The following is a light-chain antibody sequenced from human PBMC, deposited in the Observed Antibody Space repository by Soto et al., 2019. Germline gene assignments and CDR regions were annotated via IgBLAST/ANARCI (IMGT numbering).Light chain of an antibody. CDR3: SSYTSSSTWV. V-gene: IGLV2-14*01. J-gene: IGLJ3*02. CDR1: SSDVGGHNY. CDR2: DVR. Sequence: QSALTQPASVSGSPGQSITISCTGTSSDVGGHNYVSWYQQHPGKAPKLMIYDVRNRPSGVSNRFSGSKSGNTASLTISGLQAEDEADYYCSSYTSSSTWVFGGGTKLTVL.